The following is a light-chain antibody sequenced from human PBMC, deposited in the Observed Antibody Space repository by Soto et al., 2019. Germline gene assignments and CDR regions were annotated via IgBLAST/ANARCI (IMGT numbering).Light chain of an antibody. CDR3: QQYNSYSEA. J-gene: IGKJ1*01. V-gene: IGKV3-15*01. Sequence: EIVMTQSPATLSVSPGERATLSCRASQSVSSNLAWYQQKPGQAPRLLIYGASTRATAIPARFSGSGSGTELTLTINSLQSEDFAVYYCQQYNSYSEAFGQGTKVDIK. CDR2: GAS. CDR1: QSVSSN.